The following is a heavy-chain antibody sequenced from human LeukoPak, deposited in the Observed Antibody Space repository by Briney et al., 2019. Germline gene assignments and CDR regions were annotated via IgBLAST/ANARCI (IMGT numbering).Heavy chain of an antibody. J-gene: IGHJ6*03. D-gene: IGHD3-10*01. CDR1: GGSISSGSYY. CDR3: ARDLGLQYYYGSGSSANEYYYYMDV. V-gene: IGHV4-61*02. CDR2: IYTSGST. Sequence: PSETLSLTCTVSGGSISSGSYYWSWIRQPAGKGLEWIGRIYTSGSTNYNPSLKSRVTMSVDTSKNQFSLKLSSVTAADTAVYYCARDLGLQYYYGSGSSANEYYYYMDVWGKGTTVTISS.